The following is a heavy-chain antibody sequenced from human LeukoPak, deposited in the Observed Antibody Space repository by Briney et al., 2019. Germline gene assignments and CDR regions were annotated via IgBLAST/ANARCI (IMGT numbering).Heavy chain of an antibody. CDR1: GGSISSSGYY. CDR2: IFHTGST. Sequence: SETLSLTCTVSGGSISSSGYYWSWIRQHPGKGLEWAGFIFHTGSTHYNPSLKSRISISLDTSKNQFHLLLTSVTAADTAVYYCARAGYSGFDFNFGYWGQGTLVTVSS. J-gene: IGHJ4*02. V-gene: IGHV4-31*03. CDR3: ARAGYSGFDFNFGY. D-gene: IGHD5-12*01.